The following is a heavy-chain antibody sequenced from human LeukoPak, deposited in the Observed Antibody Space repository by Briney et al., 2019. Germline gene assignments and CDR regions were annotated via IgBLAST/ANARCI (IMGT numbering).Heavy chain of an antibody. CDR1: GFTFSSYG. J-gene: IGHJ4*02. Sequence: GGSLRLSCAASGFTFSSYGMHWVRQAPGKGLEWVAVISYDGSNKYYADSVKGRLTLARVNSKTTLYLQMNSLRAEATAVYSCAKDPPPLEGDKGIDYWGQGTLVTVSS. CDR3: AKDPPPLEGDKGIDY. V-gene: IGHV3-30*18. D-gene: IGHD2-21*01. CDR2: ISYDGSNK.